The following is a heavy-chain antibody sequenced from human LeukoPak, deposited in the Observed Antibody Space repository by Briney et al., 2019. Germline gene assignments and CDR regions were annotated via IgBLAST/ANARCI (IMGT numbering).Heavy chain of an antibody. CDR2: ISSSSSYI. CDR3: ARELNGYGYYFFAY. Sequence: GGSLRLSCAASGFTFSPYSMNWVRQAPGKGLEWVSSISSSSSYIYYADSVKGRFTISRDNAKNSLYLQMNGLGAEDTAVYYCARELNGYGYYFFAYWGPGTLVTVSS. CDR1: GFTFSPYS. D-gene: IGHD3-16*01. V-gene: IGHV3-21*01. J-gene: IGHJ4*02.